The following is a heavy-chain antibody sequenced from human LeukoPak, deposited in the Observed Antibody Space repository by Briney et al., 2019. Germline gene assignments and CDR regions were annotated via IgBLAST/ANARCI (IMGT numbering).Heavy chain of an antibody. Sequence: PGGYLRLSCAASGFTFSSYWMSWVRQAPGNGLEWVSNIKQDGSEKYYVDSVKGRFTISRDNAKNSMYLQMNSLRAEDTAVYYCARDNQRYCSGGSCYGGRAFDIWGQGTMVTVSS. V-gene: IGHV3-7*01. D-gene: IGHD2-15*01. CDR2: IKQDGSEK. CDR3: ARDNQRYCSGGSCYGGRAFDI. CDR1: GFTFSSYW. J-gene: IGHJ3*02.